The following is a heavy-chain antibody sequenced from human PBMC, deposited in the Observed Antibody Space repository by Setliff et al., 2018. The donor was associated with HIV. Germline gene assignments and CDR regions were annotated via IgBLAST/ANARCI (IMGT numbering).Heavy chain of an antibody. CDR2: IWYDGSNK. CDR1: GFTFSSYG. Sequence: GGSLRLSCAASGFTFSSYGMHWVRQAPGKGLEWVAVIWYDGSNKYYADSVKGRFTISRDNSKNTLYLEMNNLRGEDSAVYYCARDPAMSGWALADWGQGTQVTVSS. D-gene: IGHD6-19*01. J-gene: IGHJ4*02. V-gene: IGHV3-33*01. CDR3: ARDPAMSGWALAD.